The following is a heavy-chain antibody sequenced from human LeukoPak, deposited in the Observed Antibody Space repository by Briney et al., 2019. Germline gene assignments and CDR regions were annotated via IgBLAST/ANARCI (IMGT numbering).Heavy chain of an antibody. Sequence: PSGTLSLTCAVSGGSISSDNTWWTWVRQPPGKGLEWIGDIYHSGTTNCNPSLKSRVTLSIDTSKNQVSLKLTSVTAADTAVYYCARKSATGQLDYWGQGTLVTVSS. CDR1: GGSISSDNTW. CDR3: ARKSATGQLDY. J-gene: IGHJ4*02. D-gene: IGHD1-1*01. CDR2: IYHSGTT. V-gene: IGHV4-4*02.